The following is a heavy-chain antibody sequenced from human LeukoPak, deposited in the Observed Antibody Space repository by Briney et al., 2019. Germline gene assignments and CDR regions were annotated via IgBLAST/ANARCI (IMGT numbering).Heavy chain of an antibody. V-gene: IGHV1-2*02. J-gene: IGHJ4*02. CDR1: GYTFTGYY. CDR2: INPNGGGT. CDR3: ARGAAAAAAPFDY. D-gene: IGHD6-13*01. Sequence: ASVKVSCKASGYTFTGYYMHWVRQAPGQGLEWMGWINPNGGGTNYAQKFQGRVTMTRDTSISTAYMELSRLRSDDTAVYYCARGAAAAAAPFDYWGQGTLVTVSS.